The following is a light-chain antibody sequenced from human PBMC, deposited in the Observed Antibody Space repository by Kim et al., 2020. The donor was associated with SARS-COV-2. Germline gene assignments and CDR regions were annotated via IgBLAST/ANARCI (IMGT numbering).Light chain of an antibody. J-gene: IGKJ2*01. CDR3: QQSRNT. V-gene: IGKV3-20*01. CDR1: RSVSSSY. Sequence: TLSLSPGERATLACRASRSVSSSYLAWYQQKPGQAPRLLIYGASSRATGIADRFSGSGSGTDFTLTISRLEPEDFAVYYCQQSRNTFGQGTKLEIK. CDR2: GAS.